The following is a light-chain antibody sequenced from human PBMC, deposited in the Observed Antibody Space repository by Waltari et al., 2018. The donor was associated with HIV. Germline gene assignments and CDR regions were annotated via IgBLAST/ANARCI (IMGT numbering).Light chain of an antibody. CDR3: QQYSEIPRT. V-gene: IGKV1-16*01. J-gene: IGKJ4*01. Sequence: SPASLSASVGDRVSITCRASRAIGRWVAWFQQKPGEAPTALLYKASTLHTGVPSRFAGSGSGTEFVLTIAGLEPEDFATYYCQQYSEIPRTFGGGTKVE. CDR1: RAIGRW. CDR2: KAS.